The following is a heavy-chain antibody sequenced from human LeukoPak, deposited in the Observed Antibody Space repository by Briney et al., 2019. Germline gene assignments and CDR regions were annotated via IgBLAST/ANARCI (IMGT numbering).Heavy chain of an antibody. CDR2: IYYSGST. J-gene: IGHJ3*02. CDR1: GGSISRYY. V-gene: IGHV4-59*08. Sequence: SETLSLTCTVSGGSISRYYWSWIRQPPGKGLEWIGYIYYSGSTDYNPSLKSRVTISIDTSKNQFSLRLSSVTAADTAVYYCARQGIDAFDIWGQGTLVTVSS. CDR3: ARQGIDAFDI.